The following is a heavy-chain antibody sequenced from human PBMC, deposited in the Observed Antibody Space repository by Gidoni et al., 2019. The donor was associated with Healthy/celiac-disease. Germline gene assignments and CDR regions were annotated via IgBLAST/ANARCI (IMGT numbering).Heavy chain of an antibody. V-gene: IGHV1-69*01. Sequence: QVQLVQSGAEVKKPGSSVKVSCKASGGTFSSYAISWVRQAPGQGLEWMGGIIPIFGTANYAQKFQGRVTITADESTSTAYMELSSLRSEDTAVYYCARANVKENLAAAGIPPRYFDYWGQGTLVTVSS. CDR3: ARANVKENLAAAGIPPRYFDY. CDR2: IIPIFGTA. D-gene: IGHD6-13*01. CDR1: GGTFSSYA. J-gene: IGHJ4*02.